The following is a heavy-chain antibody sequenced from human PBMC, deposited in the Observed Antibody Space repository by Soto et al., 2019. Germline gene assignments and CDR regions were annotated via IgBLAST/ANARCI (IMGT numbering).Heavy chain of an antibody. CDR2: IYYSGST. D-gene: IGHD4-4*01. Sequence: PTETLSVTCSVSGASISSYYWSWIRQPPGKGLEWIGYIYYSGSTNYNPYLKSRVTISVDTSKNQFSLKLSSVTAADTAVYYCARASTTGWSYYYYYYMDVWGKGTTVTVSS. J-gene: IGHJ6*03. CDR1: GASISSYY. CDR3: ARASTTGWSYYYYYYMDV. V-gene: IGHV4-59*01.